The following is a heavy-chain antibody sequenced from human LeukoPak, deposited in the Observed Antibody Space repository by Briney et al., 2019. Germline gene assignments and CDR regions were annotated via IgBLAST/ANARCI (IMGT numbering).Heavy chain of an antibody. CDR3: AREWYDYGGDSEGY. Sequence: GGSLRLSCAASGFTVSSNYMSWVRQSPARGLEWVASISPGGGTTYYADYVKGRFTISRDNSKKSLYLQMNSLRIEDTAVYYCAREWYDYGGDSEGYWGQGTLVSVSS. J-gene: IGHJ4*02. D-gene: IGHD4-23*01. V-gene: IGHV3-11*01. CDR1: GFTVSSNY. CDR2: ISPGGGTT.